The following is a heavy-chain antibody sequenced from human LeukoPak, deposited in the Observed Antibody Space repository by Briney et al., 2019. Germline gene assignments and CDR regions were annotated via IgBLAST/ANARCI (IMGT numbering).Heavy chain of an antibody. J-gene: IGHJ4*02. CDR2: ISSSSSYI. Sequence: GASLRLSCAASGFTFSSYSMNWVRQAPGKGLEWVSSISSSSSYIYYADSVKGRFAISRDNAKNSLYLQMNSLRAEDTAEYYCARDSNDFWSGYQYYFDYWGQGTLVTVSS. V-gene: IGHV3-21*01. D-gene: IGHD3-3*01. CDR3: ARDSNDFWSGYQYYFDY. CDR1: GFTFSSYS.